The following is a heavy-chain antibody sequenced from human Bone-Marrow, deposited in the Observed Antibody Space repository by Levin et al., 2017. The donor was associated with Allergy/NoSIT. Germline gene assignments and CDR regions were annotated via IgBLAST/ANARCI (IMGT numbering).Heavy chain of an antibody. D-gene: IGHD6-19*01. J-gene: IGHJ6*02. CDR1: GFTFSNFE. V-gene: IGHV3-48*03. CDR3: TNLAVAGDYYSYPMEV. CDR2: IYSVGDTV. Sequence: PGGSLRLSCAASGFTFSNFEMNWVRQAPGKGLEWVSYIYSVGDTVYYADSVKGRFTISRDNARNSLYLQMNSLRAEDTATYYCTNLAVAGDYYSYPMEVWGQGTTVTVSS.